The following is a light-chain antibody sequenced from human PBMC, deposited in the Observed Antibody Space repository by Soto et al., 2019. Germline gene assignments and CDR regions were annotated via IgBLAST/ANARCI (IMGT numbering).Light chain of an antibody. J-gene: IGKJ1*01. V-gene: IGKV3-20*01. CDR1: QNIANDY. Sequence: EVALTQSPGTLSLSAGARATLSCGASQNIANDYLTWYQQKPGQAPRVLIYDASTRATGIPDRFSGSGYGTDFNLTISRLEPEDFAVYYCQQYGASPETFGQGTKVDIK. CDR2: DAS. CDR3: QQYGASPET.